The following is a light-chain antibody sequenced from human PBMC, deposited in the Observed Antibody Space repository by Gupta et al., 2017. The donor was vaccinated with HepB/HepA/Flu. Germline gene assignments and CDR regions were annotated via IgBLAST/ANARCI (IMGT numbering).Light chain of an antibody. CDR2: AAS. V-gene: IGKV1-39*01. Sequence: DIQMTQSPSSLSASVGDRVTITCRASQSISSYLNWYQQKPGKAPKLMIYAASNLQSGVPSRFSGSGSGTDFTLTIGSLQPEDFAAYYCQQSYSTPRTFGQGTKVESK. J-gene: IGKJ1*01. CDR3: QQSYSTPRT. CDR1: QSISSY.